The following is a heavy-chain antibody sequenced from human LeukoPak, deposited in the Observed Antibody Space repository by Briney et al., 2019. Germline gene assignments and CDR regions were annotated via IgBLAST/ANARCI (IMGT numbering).Heavy chain of an antibody. CDR1: GGSISSSSYY. CDR3: ARLVVVAAINYFDY. V-gene: IGHV4-39*01. J-gene: IGHJ4*02. Sequence: SETLSLTCTVSGGSISSSSYYWGWIRQPPGKGLEWIGSIYCSGSTYYNPSLKSRVTIFVDTSKNQFSLKLSSVTASDAAVYYCARLVVVAAINYFDYWGQGTLVTVSS. D-gene: IGHD2-15*01. CDR2: IYCSGST.